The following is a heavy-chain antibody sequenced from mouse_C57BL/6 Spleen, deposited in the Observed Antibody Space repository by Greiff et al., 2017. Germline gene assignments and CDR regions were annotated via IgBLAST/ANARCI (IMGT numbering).Heavy chain of an antibody. D-gene: IGHD2-4*01. V-gene: IGHV1-53*01. CDR3: ARTEDYDDAMDY. CDR1: GYTFTSYW. Sequence: LVESGTELVKPGASVKLSCKASGYTFTSYWMHWVKQRPGQGLEWIGNINPSNGGTNYNEKFKSKATLTVDKSSSTAYMQLSSLSSEDSAVYYCARTEDYDDAMDYWGQGTSVTVSS. J-gene: IGHJ4*01. CDR2: INPSNGGT.